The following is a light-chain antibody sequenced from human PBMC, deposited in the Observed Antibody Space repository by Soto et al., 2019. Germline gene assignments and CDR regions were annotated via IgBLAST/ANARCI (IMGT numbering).Light chain of an antibody. V-gene: IGLV2-11*01. J-gene: IGLJ2*01. CDR1: SCDVGGYNY. CDR3: CSYAGSYTFGV. CDR2: DVS. Sequence: QSALTQPRSVSGSPGQSVTISCTGTSCDVGGYNYVSWYQQHPGKAPKLMIYDVSKRPSGVPDRFSGSKSGNTASLTISGLQAEDEADYYCCSYAGSYTFGVFGGGTKVTVL.